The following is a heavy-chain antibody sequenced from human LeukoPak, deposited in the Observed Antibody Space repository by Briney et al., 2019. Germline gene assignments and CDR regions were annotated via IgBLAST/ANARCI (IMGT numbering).Heavy chain of an antibody. CDR1: GGSISSGGYY. Sequence: PSETLSLTCTVSGGSISSGGYYWSWIRQPPGKGLEWIGYIYYSGSTNYNPSLKSRVTISVDTSKNQFSLKLTSVTAADTAVYYCARRGWGYSNSGSYYYGMDVWGQGTTVTVSS. D-gene: IGHD4-11*01. CDR3: ARRGWGYSNSGSYYYGMDV. CDR2: IYYSGST. J-gene: IGHJ6*02. V-gene: IGHV4-61*08.